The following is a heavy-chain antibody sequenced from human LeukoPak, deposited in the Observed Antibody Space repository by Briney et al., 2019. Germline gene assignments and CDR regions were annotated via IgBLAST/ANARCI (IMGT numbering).Heavy chain of an antibody. Sequence: SVKXXCKTSGYSFNNYDISWLRQASGQGLEWVGWIHPNSGNTDYPQKFQGRVTITRDTSKRMAYMELSGLRADDTAIYYCARGGRYLPFWGQGTMVIVSS. CDR2: IHPNSGNT. D-gene: IGHD3-16*02. V-gene: IGHV1-8*03. CDR3: ARGGRYLPF. CDR1: GYSFNNYD. J-gene: IGHJ3*01.